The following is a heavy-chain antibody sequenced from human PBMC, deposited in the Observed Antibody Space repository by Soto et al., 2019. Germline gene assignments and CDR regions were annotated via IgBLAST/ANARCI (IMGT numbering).Heavy chain of an antibody. Sequence: PLRLSCTASYFTFSNAWMNWVLKNPFKLLEWFCRIKRKTDGGTTDYAAPVKGRFTISRDDSKNTLYLQMNSLKTEDTAVYYCTTVFYDSSGNPDYWGQGTPVTVSS. J-gene: IGHJ4*02. CDR3: TTVFYDSSGNPDY. CDR2: IKRKTDGGTT. V-gene: IGHV3-15*07. D-gene: IGHD3-22*01. CDR1: YFTFSNAW.